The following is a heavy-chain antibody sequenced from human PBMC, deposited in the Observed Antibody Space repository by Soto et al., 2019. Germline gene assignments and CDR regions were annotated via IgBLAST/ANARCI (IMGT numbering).Heavy chain of an antibody. CDR2: IYYSGST. Sequence: QVQLQESGPGLVKPSETLSLTCTVSGGSVSSGSYYWSWIRQPPGKGLECIGYIYYSGSTNYNPSLTSRVTISVDTSKNQFSLKRNSVTAADTAVYYCARVSSSWGLVNYFDYWGQGTLVTVSS. CDR1: GGSVSSGSYY. V-gene: IGHV4-61*01. CDR3: ARVSSSWGLVNYFDY. D-gene: IGHD6-13*01. J-gene: IGHJ4*02.